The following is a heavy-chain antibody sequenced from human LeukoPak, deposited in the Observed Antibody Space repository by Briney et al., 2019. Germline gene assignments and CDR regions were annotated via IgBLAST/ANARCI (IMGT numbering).Heavy chain of an antibody. D-gene: IGHD2-21*02. J-gene: IGHJ4*02. V-gene: IGHV3-23*01. CDR2: ITSSGYSP. Sequence: GGSLRLSCAASGFTLSNYAMSWVRQAPGQGLEWVSAITSSGYSPYYADSVKGRFTISRDNSKNTVYLQMNSLRAEDTAVYHCAKDLSDTADYFDYWGQGTLVSVSA. CDR3: AKDLSDTADYFDY. CDR1: GFTLSNYA.